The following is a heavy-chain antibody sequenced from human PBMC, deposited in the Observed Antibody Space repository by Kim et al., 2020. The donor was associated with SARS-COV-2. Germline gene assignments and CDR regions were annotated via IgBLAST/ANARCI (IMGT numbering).Heavy chain of an antibody. CDR2: YYSGSN. J-gene: IGHJ4*02. CDR3: ARLTNY. Sequence: YYSGSNYNNPSLQSRVTISVDTSKSQFSRRLSSVTAADTAVYYCARLTNYWGQGTLVTVSS. V-gene: IGHV4-39*01.